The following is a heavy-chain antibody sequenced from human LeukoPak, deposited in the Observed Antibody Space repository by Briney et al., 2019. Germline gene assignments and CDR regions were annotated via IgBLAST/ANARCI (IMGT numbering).Heavy chain of an antibody. CDR1: GFTFSNYA. V-gene: IGHV3-23*01. CDR2: VSGTGSST. J-gene: IGHJ4*02. D-gene: IGHD1-1*01. CDR3: AKVEWKPFNFDY. Sequence: GGSLGLSCAASGFTFSNYAMNWVRQAPGKGLEWVSAVSGTGSSTYYADSVKGRFTISRDNSKNTLYLQMNSLRAEDTAVYYCAKVEWKPFNFDYWGQGTLVTVSS.